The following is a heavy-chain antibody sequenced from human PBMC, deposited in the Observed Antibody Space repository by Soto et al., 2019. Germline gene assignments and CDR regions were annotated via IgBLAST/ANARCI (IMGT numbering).Heavy chain of an antibody. CDR2: IYYSGSA. Sequence: SETLSLTCTVSGGSISSGDYYWSWIRQPPGKGLEWIGYIYYSGSAYYNPSLKSRVTISVDTSKNQFSLKLSSVTAADTAVYYCARDYYDSFGAFDIWGQGTMVTVSS. D-gene: IGHD3-22*01. V-gene: IGHV4-30-4*02. CDR3: ARDYYDSFGAFDI. J-gene: IGHJ3*02. CDR1: GGSISSGDYY.